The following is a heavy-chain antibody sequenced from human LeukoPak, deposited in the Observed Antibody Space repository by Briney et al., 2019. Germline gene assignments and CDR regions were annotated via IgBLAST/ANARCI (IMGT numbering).Heavy chain of an antibody. CDR3: ARESSWSFDY. CDR1: GFTFSDYY. J-gene: IGHJ4*02. CDR2: ISSSGSNI. Sequence: GGSLRLSCAVSGFTFSDYYMTWNRQAPGKGLEWISYISSSGSNIYYADSVKGRFTIARDNAKNSVYLQMNSLRVEDTAVYYCARESSWSFDYWGQGTLLTVSS. D-gene: IGHD6-13*01. V-gene: IGHV3-11*01.